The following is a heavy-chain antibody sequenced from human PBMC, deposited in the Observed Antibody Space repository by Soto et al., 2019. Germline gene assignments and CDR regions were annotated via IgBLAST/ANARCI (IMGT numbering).Heavy chain of an antibody. V-gene: IGHV4-61*01. J-gene: IGHJ5*02. D-gene: IGHD3-22*01. Sequence: PSETLSLTCTASCGSVSSGSYYWSWIRQPPGRGLEWIGYIYYSGSTNYNPSLKSRVTISVDTSKNQFSLKLSSVTAADTAVYYCARGAYDSSGYYLNWFDPWGQGTLVTVSS. CDR2: IYYSGST. CDR1: CGSVSSGSYY. CDR3: ARGAYDSSGYYLNWFDP.